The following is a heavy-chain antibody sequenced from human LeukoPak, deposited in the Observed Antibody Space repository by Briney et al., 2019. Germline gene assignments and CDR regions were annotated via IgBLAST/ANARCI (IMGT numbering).Heavy chain of an antibody. CDR1: GFTVSSNY. CDR2: ISSSSTTI. CDR3: ARDRGKKWEPIDY. J-gene: IGHJ4*02. Sequence: PGGSLRLSCAASGFTVSSNYMSWVRQAPGKGLEWVSYISSSSTTIYYADSVKGRFTFSRDNAKNSLYLQMNSLRAEDTAVYYCARDRGKKWEPIDYWGQGTLVTVSS. V-gene: IGHV3-48*04. D-gene: IGHD1-26*01.